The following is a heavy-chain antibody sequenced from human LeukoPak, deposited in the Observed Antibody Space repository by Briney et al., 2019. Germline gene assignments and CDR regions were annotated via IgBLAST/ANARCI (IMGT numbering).Heavy chain of an antibody. CDR3: ARDGSKGRSSSWYEGFDP. Sequence: SQTLSLTCALSGDSVSSNSAAWNWIRQSPSRGLEWLGRTYYRSKWYNDYAVAVKSRITINPDTPKNQFSLQLNSVTPEDTAVYYCARDGSKGRSSSWYEGFDPWGQGTLVTVSS. CDR1: GDSVSSNSAA. D-gene: IGHD6-13*01. CDR2: TYYRSKWYN. V-gene: IGHV6-1*01. J-gene: IGHJ5*02.